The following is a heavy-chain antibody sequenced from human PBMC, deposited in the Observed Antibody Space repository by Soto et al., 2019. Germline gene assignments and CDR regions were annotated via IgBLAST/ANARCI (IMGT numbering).Heavy chain of an antibody. CDR3: ARVRYDRSGFDH. J-gene: IGHJ4*02. CDR2: ISHSGIT. V-gene: IGHV4-4*02. Sequence: QVQLQESGPGLVRPSGALSVTCAVSGDSISRSHWWSWVRQSPGKGLEWIGEISHSGITNYNPSLKSRVTISGDKSKNQLSLKLTSVTAAETDVYYCARVRYDRSGFDHWGQGTLVSVSS. D-gene: IGHD3-22*01. CDR1: GDSISRSHW.